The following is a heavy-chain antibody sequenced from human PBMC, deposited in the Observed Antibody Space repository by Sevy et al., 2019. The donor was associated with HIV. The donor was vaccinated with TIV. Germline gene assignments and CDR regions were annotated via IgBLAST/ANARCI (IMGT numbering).Heavy chain of an antibody. CDR2: IKSKTDGGTI. CDR1: GFTFTYAW. V-gene: IGHV3-15*01. CDR3: NTDPIIVLLVTDGMDV. D-gene: IGHD2-8*02. J-gene: IGHJ6*02. Sequence: GGSLRLSCAASGFTFTYAWMNWVRQAPGKGLEWVGRIKSKTDGGTIDYAAPVRGRFTISRDDSKNTLYLQMNSLKTEDTGIYYCNTDPIIVLLVTDGMDVWGQGTTVTVSS.